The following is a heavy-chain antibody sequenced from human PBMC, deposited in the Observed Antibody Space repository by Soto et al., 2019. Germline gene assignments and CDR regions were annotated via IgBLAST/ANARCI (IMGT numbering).Heavy chain of an antibody. CDR3: ASDRGAAAGIDY. J-gene: IGHJ4*02. D-gene: IGHD6-13*01. V-gene: IGHV3-30-3*01. Sequence: GGSLRLSCAASGFTFSSYAMRWVRQAPGKGLEWVAVISYDGSNKYYADSVKGRFTISRDNSKNTLYLQMNSLRAEDTAVYYCASDRGAAAGIDYWGQGTLVTVSS. CDR2: ISYDGSNK. CDR1: GFTFSSYA.